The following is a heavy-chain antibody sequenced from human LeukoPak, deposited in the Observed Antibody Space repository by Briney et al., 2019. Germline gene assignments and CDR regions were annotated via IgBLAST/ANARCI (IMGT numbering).Heavy chain of an antibody. J-gene: IGHJ4*02. D-gene: IGHD5-18*01. CDR1: GYSISSGYY. V-gene: IGHV4-61*01. CDR3: ARDGGHSYGYDYYFDY. CDR2: IYYTGST. Sequence: PSETLSLTCTVSGYSISSGYYWGWIRQPPGKGLEWIGYIYYTGSTNYNPSHKSRVTISVDTSKNQFSLKLSSVTAADTAVYYCARDGGHSYGYDYYFDYWGQGTLVTVSS.